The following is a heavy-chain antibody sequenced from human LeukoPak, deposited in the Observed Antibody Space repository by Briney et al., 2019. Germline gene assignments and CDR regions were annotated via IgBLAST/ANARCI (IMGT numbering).Heavy chain of an antibody. D-gene: IGHD7-27*01. V-gene: IGHV3-48*03. J-gene: IGHJ4*02. CDR1: GFNFNIYE. CDR3: ARDPAWGAFDY. Sequence: GGSLRLSCAASGFNFNIYEMNWVRQAPGKGLEWISYISSSGSIILYADSVKGRFTISRDDSKNTLSLQMNSLRVEDTAVYYCARDPAWGAFDYWGQGTLVTVSS. CDR2: ISSSGSII.